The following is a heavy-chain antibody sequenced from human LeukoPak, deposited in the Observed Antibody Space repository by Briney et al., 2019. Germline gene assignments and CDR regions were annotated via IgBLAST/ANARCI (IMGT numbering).Heavy chain of an antibody. CDR1: GFTFSDYS. Sequence: GGSLRLSCAASGFTFSDYSMNRVRQAPGKGLECISYISSSSSTIYYADSVKGRFTISRDNAKKSLYMQMNSLRAEDTAVYYCVRVGGAFDLWDQGTRVSVSS. CDR3: VRVGGAFDL. CDR2: ISSSSSTI. J-gene: IGHJ3*01. V-gene: IGHV3-48*01. D-gene: IGHD3-16*01.